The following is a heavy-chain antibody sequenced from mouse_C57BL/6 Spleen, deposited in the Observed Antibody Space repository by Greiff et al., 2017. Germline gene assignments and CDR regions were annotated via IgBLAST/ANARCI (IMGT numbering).Heavy chain of an antibody. CDR2: IDPESGDT. J-gene: IGHJ2*01. CDR3: TTGDYYGSSPYFDY. V-gene: IGHV14-4*01. CDR1: GFNIKDDY. D-gene: IGHD1-1*01. Sequence: VQLKQSGAELVRPGASVKLSCTASGFNIKDDYMHWVKQRPEQGLEWIGWIDPESGDTEYASKFQGKATITADTTCNTAYLQLSSLTSEDTAVYFCTTGDYYGSSPYFDYWGQGTTLTVSS.